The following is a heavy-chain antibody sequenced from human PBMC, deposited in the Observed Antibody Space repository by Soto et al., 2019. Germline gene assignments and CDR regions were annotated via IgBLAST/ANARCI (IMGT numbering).Heavy chain of an antibody. V-gene: IGHV3-23*01. CDR1: GFTFSSYA. Sequence: GGSLRLSXAASGFTFSSYAMSWVRQAPGKGLEWVSAISGSGGSTYYADSVKGRFTISRDNSKNTLYLQMNSLRAEDTAVYYCAKVLVAGKAFYYYGMDVWGQGTTVTVSS. CDR2: ISGSGGST. CDR3: AKVLVAGKAFYYYGMDV. J-gene: IGHJ6*02. D-gene: IGHD6-19*01.